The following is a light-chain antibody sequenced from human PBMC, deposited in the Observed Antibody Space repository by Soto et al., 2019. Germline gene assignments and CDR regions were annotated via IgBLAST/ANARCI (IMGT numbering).Light chain of an antibody. Sequence: ETVLTQSPGTLSLSPGERATVSCRASQSVGGSALAWYQQRPGQAPRLLIYDTSKRATGIPDRFSGSGSGTDFTLTISRLEPEDFAVYYCQQRNIWPPVTFGQGTRLEIK. J-gene: IGKJ5*01. CDR1: QSVGGSA. CDR3: QQRNIWPPVT. V-gene: IGKV3D-20*02. CDR2: DTS.